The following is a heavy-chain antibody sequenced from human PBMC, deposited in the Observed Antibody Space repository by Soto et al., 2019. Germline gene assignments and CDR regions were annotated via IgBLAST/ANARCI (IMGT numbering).Heavy chain of an antibody. V-gene: IGHV1-18*01. J-gene: IGHJ4*02. Sequence: ASVKVSCKASGGTLTISSHGISWVRQAPGQGLEWMGWISAYNGNTNYAQKLQGRVTMTTDTSTSTAYMELRSLRSDDTAVYYCARDSIAVAGTVVDYWGQGTLVTVSS. D-gene: IGHD6-19*01. CDR2: ISAYNGNT. CDR1: GGTLTISSHG. CDR3: ARDSIAVAGTVVDY.